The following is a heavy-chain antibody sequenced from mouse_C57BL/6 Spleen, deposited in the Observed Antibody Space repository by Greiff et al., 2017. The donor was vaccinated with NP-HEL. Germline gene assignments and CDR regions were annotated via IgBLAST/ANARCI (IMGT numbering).Heavy chain of an antibody. J-gene: IGHJ1*03. Sequence: VQLQQSGAELVKPGASVKISCKASGYAFSSYWMNWVKQRPGKGLEWIGQIYPGDGDNNYNGKFKGKAKLTADKSSSTAYMQLSSLTSEDSAVYFCARSENYDYDVDWYFDVWGTGTTVTVSS. CDR1: GYAFSSYW. CDR3: ARSENYDYDVDWYFDV. V-gene: IGHV1-80*01. CDR2: IYPGDGDN. D-gene: IGHD2-4*01.